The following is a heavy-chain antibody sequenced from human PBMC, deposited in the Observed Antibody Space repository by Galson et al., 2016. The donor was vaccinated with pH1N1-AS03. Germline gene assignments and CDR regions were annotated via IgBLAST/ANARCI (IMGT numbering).Heavy chain of an antibody. CDR2: ITGSGIST. V-gene: IGHV3-23*01. CDR1: GFTFNNYA. CDR3: AKSSGSLTRDAFDM. J-gene: IGHJ3*02. D-gene: IGHD2-15*01. Sequence: SLRLSCAASGFTFNNYAMNWIRQAPGRGLEWVSSITGSGISTEYADSVEGRFTISRDNSKNTLYVEMSSLRAEDTAIYYCAKSSGSLTRDAFDMWGRGTLVTVSS.